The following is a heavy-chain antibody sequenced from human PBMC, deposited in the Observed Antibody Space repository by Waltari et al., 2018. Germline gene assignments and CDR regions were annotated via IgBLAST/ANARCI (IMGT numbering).Heavy chain of an antibody. CDR1: GGSVSSGGYY. D-gene: IGHD6-13*01. Sequence: QVQLQESGPGLAKPSQTLSLTCTVSGGSVSSGGYYWSWIRQHPGKDLEWIGYIYYNGSTYYNPSLKSRVTILEGTSKNQFSLKLTSVTAADTAVYYCARGGAAAGNFNYWGQGTLVTVSS. CDR2: IYYNGST. CDR3: ARGGAAAGNFNY. V-gene: IGHV4-31*03. J-gene: IGHJ4*02.